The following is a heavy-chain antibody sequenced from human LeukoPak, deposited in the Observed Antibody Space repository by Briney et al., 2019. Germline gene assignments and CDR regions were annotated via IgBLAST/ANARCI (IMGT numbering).Heavy chain of an antibody. J-gene: IGHJ3*02. D-gene: IGHD3-10*01. CDR1: GYTFTGYY. Sequence: ASVKVSCKASGYTFTGYYMHWVRQAPGQGLEWMGWINPNSGGTNYAQKFQGRVTITADESTSTAYMELSSLRSEDTAVYYCARDITASNAFDIWGQGTMVTVSS. V-gene: IGHV1-2*02. CDR2: INPNSGGT. CDR3: ARDITASNAFDI.